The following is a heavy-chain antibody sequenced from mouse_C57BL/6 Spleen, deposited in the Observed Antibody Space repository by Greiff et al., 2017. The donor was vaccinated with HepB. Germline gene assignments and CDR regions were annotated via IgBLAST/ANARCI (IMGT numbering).Heavy chain of an antibody. CDR1: GYSITSGYY. Sequence: EVQLQQSGPGLVKPSQSLSLTCSVTGYSITSGYYWNWIRQFPGNKLEWMGYISYDGSNNYNPSLKNRISITRDTSKNQFFLKLNSVTTEDTATYYCARAGAYYYYAMDYWGQGTSVTVSS. J-gene: IGHJ4*01. CDR3: ARAGAYYYYAMDY. V-gene: IGHV3-6*01. CDR2: ISYDGSN. D-gene: IGHD2-10*01.